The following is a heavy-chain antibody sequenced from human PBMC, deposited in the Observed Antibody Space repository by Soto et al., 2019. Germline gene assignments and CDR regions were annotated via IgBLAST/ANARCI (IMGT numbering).Heavy chain of an antibody. CDR3: ARDHMGIFEGGYYMDV. CDR1: GFTFSSYG. D-gene: IGHD2-15*01. Sequence: GGSLRLSCAASGFTFSSYGMHWVRQAPGKGLEWVAVIWYDGSNKYYADSVKGRFTISRDNSKNTLYLQMNSLRAEDTAVYYCARDHMGIFEGGYYMDVWGKGTTVTVSS. V-gene: IGHV3-33*01. CDR2: IWYDGSNK. J-gene: IGHJ6*03.